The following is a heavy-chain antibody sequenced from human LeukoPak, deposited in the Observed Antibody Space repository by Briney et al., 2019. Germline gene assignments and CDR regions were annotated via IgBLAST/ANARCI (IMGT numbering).Heavy chain of an antibody. Sequence: ESGPTLVNPTQTLTLTCTFSGFSLSTSGEGVGWIRQPPGKALEWLALIYWDDDKRYSPSLKNRLTITKDSSKNQVVLTMTDMDPVDIATYYCAHIRTVTNPDAFDVWGQGTMVSVSS. D-gene: IGHD4-17*01. V-gene: IGHV2-5*02. J-gene: IGHJ3*01. CDR1: GFSLSTSGEG. CDR3: AHIRTVTNPDAFDV. CDR2: IYWDDDK.